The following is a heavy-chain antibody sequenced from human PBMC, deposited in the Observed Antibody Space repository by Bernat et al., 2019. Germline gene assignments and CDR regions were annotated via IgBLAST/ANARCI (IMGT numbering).Heavy chain of an antibody. CDR3: VRTPYYYYAADV. CDR2: IHHSGST. V-gene: IGHV4-4*02. CDR1: GGSINSDNW. Sequence: QLQLQESGPGLVKTSGTLSLTCAVSGGSINSDNWWSWVRQPPGKGLEWIGEIHHSGSTNYSPSLKSRVTISVDKSKNQLSLNLNSVTAADTAVYYCVRTPYYYYAADVWGQGTTVSVSS. D-gene: IGHD3-10*01. J-gene: IGHJ6*02.